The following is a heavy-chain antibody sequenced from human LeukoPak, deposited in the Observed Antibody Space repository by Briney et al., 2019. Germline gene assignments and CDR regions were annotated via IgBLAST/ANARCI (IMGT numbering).Heavy chain of an antibody. CDR1: GSTFTGYY. Sequence: ASVKVSCKASGSTFTGYYMHWVRQAPGQGLEWMGWINPNSGGTNYAQKFQGRVTMTRDTSISTAYMELSRLRYDDTAVYYCARVYCSSTSCSFMGHDFDYWGQGTLVTVSS. J-gene: IGHJ4*02. CDR2: INPNSGGT. V-gene: IGHV1-2*02. D-gene: IGHD2-2*01. CDR3: ARVYCSSTSCSFMGHDFDY.